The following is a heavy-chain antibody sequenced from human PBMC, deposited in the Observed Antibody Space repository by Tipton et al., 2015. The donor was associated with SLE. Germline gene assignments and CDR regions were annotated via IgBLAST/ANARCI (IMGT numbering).Heavy chain of an antibody. Sequence: TLSLTCTVSGGSISSHYWSWIRQPPGKGLEWIGYIYYSGSTNYNPSLKSRVTISVDTSKNQFSLKLSSVTAADTAVYYCARQISSGWHLDYWGQGTLVTVSS. J-gene: IGHJ4*02. CDR2: IYYSGST. V-gene: IGHV4-59*11. CDR3: ARQISSGWHLDY. D-gene: IGHD6-19*01. CDR1: GGSISSHY.